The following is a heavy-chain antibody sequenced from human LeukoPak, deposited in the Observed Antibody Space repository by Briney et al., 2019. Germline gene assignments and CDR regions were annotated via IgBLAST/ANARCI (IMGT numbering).Heavy chain of an antibody. D-gene: IGHD3-22*01. J-gene: IGHJ3*02. CDR1: GGSISSGDYY. V-gene: IGHV4-31*03. CDR3: ARDNTMIVVVIPSHASDI. CDR2: IYYSGST. Sequence: PSETLSLTCTVSGGSISSGDYYWSWIRQHPGKGLEWIGYIYYSGSTYYNPSLKSRVTISVDTSKNQFSLKLSSVTAADTAVYYCARDNTMIVVVIPSHASDIWGQGTMDTVSS.